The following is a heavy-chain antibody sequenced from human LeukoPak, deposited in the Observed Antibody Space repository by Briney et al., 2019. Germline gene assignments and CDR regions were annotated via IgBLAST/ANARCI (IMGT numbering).Heavy chain of an antibody. J-gene: IGHJ4*02. D-gene: IGHD3-22*01. CDR2: IYHSGST. Sequence: SGTLSLTCAVSGGSISSSNWWSWVRQPPGKGLEWIGEIYHSGSTNCNPSLKSRVTISVDKSKNQFSLKLSSVTAADTAVHYCARDSFTYDSSGYYSYFDYWGQGTLVTVSS. V-gene: IGHV4-4*02. CDR3: ARDSFTYDSSGYYSYFDY. CDR1: GGSISSSNW.